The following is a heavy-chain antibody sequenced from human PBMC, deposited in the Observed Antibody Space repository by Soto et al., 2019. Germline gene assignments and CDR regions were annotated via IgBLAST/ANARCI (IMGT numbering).Heavy chain of an antibody. CDR2: IYSGGST. CDR1: GFTVSSNY. J-gene: IGHJ4*02. CDR3: ARVDPEARDY. V-gene: IGHV3-66*01. Sequence: EVQLVESGGGLVQPGGSLRLSCAASGFTVSSNYMSWVRQAPGEGLEGGSVIYSGGSTYYADSVKGSFAISRDNSKNPLYLQMNSLTAEDTAVYYCARVDPEARDYWGQGTLVTVSS.